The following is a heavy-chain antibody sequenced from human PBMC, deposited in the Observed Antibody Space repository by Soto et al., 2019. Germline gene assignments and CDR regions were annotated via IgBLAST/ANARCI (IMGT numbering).Heavy chain of an antibody. CDR3: ARDGEDVLRNIPGDAFDI. J-gene: IGHJ3*02. D-gene: IGHD3-3*01. CDR1: GFTFSSHA. V-gene: IGHV3-30-3*01. CDR2: ISYDGSKI. Sequence: QVQLVESGGGVVQPGRSLRLSCAASGFTFSSHAMHRVRQAPGKGLEWVAVISYDGSKIYYADSVKGRFTISRDNSKNTLYLQMNSLRAEDTAVYFCARDGEDVLRNIPGDAFDIWGQGTMVTVSS.